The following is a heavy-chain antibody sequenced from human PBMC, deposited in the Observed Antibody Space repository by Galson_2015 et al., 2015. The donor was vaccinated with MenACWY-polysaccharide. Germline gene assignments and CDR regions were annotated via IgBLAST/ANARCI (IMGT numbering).Heavy chain of an antibody. D-gene: IGHD4-17*01. CDR3: ARTGDDYGDYFFF. CDR2: ISSSSSYI. Sequence: SLRLSCAASGFTFSSYSMNWVRQAPGKGLEWVSSISSSSSYIYYADSVKGRFTISRDNAKNSLYLQMNSLRAEDTAVYYCARTGDDYGDYFFFWGQGTLVTVSS. J-gene: IGHJ4*02. CDR1: GFTFSSYS. V-gene: IGHV3-21*01.